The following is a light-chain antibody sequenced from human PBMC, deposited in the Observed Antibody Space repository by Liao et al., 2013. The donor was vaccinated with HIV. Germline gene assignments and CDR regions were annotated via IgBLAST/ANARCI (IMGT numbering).Light chain of an antibody. Sequence: SYELTQPPSVSVSPGQTASITCSGDNLGDKYASCYQQKPGQSPVLVIYQHTMRPSGIPERFSGSNSGNTATLTITGTQAIDEADYYCQAGDSGTSYVFGTGTKVTVL. CDR2: QHT. J-gene: IGLJ1*01. CDR3: QAGDSGTSYV. CDR1: NLGDKY. V-gene: IGLV3-1*01.